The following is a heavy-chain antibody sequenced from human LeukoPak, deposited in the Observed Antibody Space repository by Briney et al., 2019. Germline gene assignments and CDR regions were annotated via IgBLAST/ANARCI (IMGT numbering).Heavy chain of an antibody. V-gene: IGHV3-30*01. Sequence: YADSVKGRFIIFRDNSENTLSLQIKSLRREDTAVYYCARESRGQVDYWGQGTLVTVSS. J-gene: IGHJ4*02. CDR3: ARESRGQVDY.